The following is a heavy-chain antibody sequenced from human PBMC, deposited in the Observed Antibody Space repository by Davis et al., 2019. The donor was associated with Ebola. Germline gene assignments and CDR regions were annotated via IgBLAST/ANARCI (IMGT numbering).Heavy chain of an antibody. CDR3: ARDGNWNGAEYFDY. Sequence: SETLSLTCTVSGGSISSHYWSWIRQPAGKGLEWIGRMYTSGSTNYNPSLKSRATLSVDTSKNQFSLKLSSVTAADTAVYYCARDGNWNGAEYFDYWGQGTLVTVSS. V-gene: IGHV4-4*07. CDR2: MYTSGST. J-gene: IGHJ4*02. D-gene: IGHD1-1*01. CDR1: GGSISSHY.